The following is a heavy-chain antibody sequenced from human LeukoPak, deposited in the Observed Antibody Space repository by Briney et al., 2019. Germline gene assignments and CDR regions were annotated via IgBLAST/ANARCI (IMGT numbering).Heavy chain of an antibody. J-gene: IGHJ3*02. D-gene: IGHD6-13*01. Sequence: ASVKVSCKASGYTFTGYYMHWVRQAPGQGLEWMGWLNPNTGGTNYAQKFQGRVTMTTDTSISTAYMDLNRLRSDDTAVYYCARSIAAARTTQAAFDIWGQGTMVTVSS. V-gene: IGHV1-2*02. CDR1: GYTFTGYY. CDR3: ARSIAAARTTQAAFDI. CDR2: LNPNTGGT.